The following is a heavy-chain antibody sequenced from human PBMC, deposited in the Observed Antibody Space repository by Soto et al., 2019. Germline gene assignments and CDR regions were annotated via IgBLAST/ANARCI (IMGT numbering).Heavy chain of an antibody. CDR2: IKQDGSDK. Sequence: EVQLVESGGGLVQPGGSLRLSCTASGFTFSSHWMTWVRQTPGKALEWVANIKQDGSDKHYLDSVKGRFTISRDNAKNSLYLQMNSLSPDDTALYYCVSAPNPSFFDYWGQGTLVTVSS. V-gene: IGHV3-7*01. CDR3: VSAPNPSFFDY. D-gene: IGHD6-6*01. J-gene: IGHJ4*02. CDR1: GFTFSSHW.